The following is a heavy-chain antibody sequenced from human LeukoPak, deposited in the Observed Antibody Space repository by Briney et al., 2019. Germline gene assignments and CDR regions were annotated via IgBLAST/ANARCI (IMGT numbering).Heavy chain of an antibody. CDR1: GYTFTSYA. CDR2: INTNTGNP. V-gene: IGHV7-4-1*02. D-gene: IGHD5-12*01. J-gene: IGHJ4*02. CDR3: ARDGGYSGYGPFDY. Sequence: ASVKVSCKASGYTFTSYAMNWVRQAPGHGLEWMGWINTNTGNPTYAQGFTGRFVFSSDTSVSTAYLQISSLKAEDTAVYHCARDGGYSGYGPFDYWGQGTLVTVSS.